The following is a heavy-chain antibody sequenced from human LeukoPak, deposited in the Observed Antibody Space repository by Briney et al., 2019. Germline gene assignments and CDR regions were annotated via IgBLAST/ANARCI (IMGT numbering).Heavy chain of an antibody. CDR2: IIPIVGTA. CDR1: GGTFSSYA. CDR3: ARPNYYDNVFDY. V-gene: IGHV1-69*13. J-gene: IGHJ4*02. Sequence: ASVKVSCKASGGTFSSYAISWVRQAPGQGLEWMGGIIPIVGTANYDRKFQGRVTITADESTSTAYMELSSLRSEDTAVYYCARPNYYDNVFDYWGQGTLVTVSS. D-gene: IGHD3-22*01.